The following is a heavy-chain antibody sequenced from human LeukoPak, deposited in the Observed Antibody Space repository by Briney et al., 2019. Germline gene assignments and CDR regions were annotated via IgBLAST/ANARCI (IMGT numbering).Heavy chain of an antibody. D-gene: IGHD2/OR15-2a*01. CDR2: TFYRSKWYN. CDR3: ARGKYSAFDI. J-gene: IGHJ3*02. Sequence: SQTLPLTCAISGDSVPSNSVAWNWIRQSPSRGLECLGRTFYRSKWYNDYAVSVKSRITINPDTSKNQLSLQLSSVTPEDTAVYYCARGKYSAFDIWGQGTMVTVSS. V-gene: IGHV6-1*01. CDR1: GDSVPSNSVA.